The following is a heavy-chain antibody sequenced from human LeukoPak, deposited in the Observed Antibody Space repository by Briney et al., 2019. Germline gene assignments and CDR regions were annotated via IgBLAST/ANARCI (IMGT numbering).Heavy chain of an antibody. Sequence: GGSLRLSCAASGFTFSNYWMSWVRQAPGKGLEWMANIKQDGSEKYYVDSVKGRFTISRDNAKNSLYLQMNSLRAEDTAEYYCASEVGAPFGYWGQGTLVTVSS. D-gene: IGHD1-26*01. V-gene: IGHV3-7*01. CDR3: ASEVGAPFGY. CDR2: IKQDGSEK. CDR1: GFTFSNYW. J-gene: IGHJ4*02.